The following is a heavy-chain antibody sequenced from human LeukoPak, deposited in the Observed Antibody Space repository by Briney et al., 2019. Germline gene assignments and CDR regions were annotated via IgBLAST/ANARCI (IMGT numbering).Heavy chain of an antibody. V-gene: IGHV3-20*04. CDR1: GFTFDDYG. Sequence: PGGSLRLSCAASGFTFDDYGMSWVRQAPGKGLEWVSGINWNGGSTGYADSVKGRFTISRDNAKNSLYLQMNSLRAEDTALYYCARDSYGENSYGYYFDYWGQGTLVTVSS. CDR2: INWNGGST. CDR3: ARDSYGENSYGYYFDY. D-gene: IGHD5-18*01. J-gene: IGHJ4*02.